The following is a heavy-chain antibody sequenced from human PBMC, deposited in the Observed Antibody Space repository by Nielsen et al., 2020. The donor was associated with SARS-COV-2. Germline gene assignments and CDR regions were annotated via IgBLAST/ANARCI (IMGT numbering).Heavy chain of an antibody. V-gene: IGHV5-51*01. D-gene: IGHD2-8*01. CDR1: GHSFTSYW. J-gene: IGHJ6*02. Sequence: KVSCKGSGHSFTSYWIGWVRQMPGKGLEWMGIIYPGDSDTRYSPSFQGQVTISADKSISTAYLQWSSLKASDTAMYYCARLLGYCTNGVCFPGYYYYGMDVWGQGTTVTVSS. CDR3: ARLLGYCTNGVCFPGYYYYGMDV. CDR2: IYPGDSDT.